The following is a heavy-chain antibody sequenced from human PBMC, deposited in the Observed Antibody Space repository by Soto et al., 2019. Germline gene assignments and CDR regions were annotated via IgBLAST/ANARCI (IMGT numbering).Heavy chain of an antibody. Sequence: SVKVSCKASGGTFSSYAISWVRQAPGQGLEWMGGIIPIFGTANYAQKSQGRVTITADESTSTAYMELSSLRSEDTAVYYCARGHWHYYDSSGYDQGFDPWGQGTLVTVSS. CDR1: GGTFSSYA. CDR2: IIPIFGTA. V-gene: IGHV1-69*13. D-gene: IGHD3-22*01. CDR3: ARGHWHYYDSSGYDQGFDP. J-gene: IGHJ5*02.